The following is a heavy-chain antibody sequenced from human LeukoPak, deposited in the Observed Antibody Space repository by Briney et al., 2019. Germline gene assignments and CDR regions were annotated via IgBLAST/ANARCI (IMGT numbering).Heavy chain of an antibody. J-gene: IGHJ3*02. CDR1: GGSISSSSYY. Sequence: SETLSLTCTVSGGSISSSSYYWGWIRQPPGKGLEWVGSIYYSGSTYYNPSLKSRVTISVDTSKNQFSLKLSSVTAEDTAVYYCASMSGSTSGDAFDIWGQGTMVTVSS. D-gene: IGHD2-2*01. V-gene: IGHV4-39*01. CDR3: ASMSGSTSGDAFDI. CDR2: IYYSGST.